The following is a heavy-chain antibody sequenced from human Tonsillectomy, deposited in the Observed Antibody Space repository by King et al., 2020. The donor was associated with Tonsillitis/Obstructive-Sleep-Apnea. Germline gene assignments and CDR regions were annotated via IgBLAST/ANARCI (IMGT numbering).Heavy chain of an antibody. CDR1: GFTFDDYA. J-gene: IGHJ4*02. V-gene: IGHV3-9*01. CDR3: ANERKGSDEYYFHY. Sequence: VQLVESGGGLVQPGRSLRLSCAASGFTFDDYAMHWVRQAPGKGLEWVSGISWNSGSIGYADSVKGRFTISRDNAKNSLYLQMNSLRAEDTALYYCANERKGSDEYYFHYWDQGTLVTVST. CDR2: ISWNSGSI.